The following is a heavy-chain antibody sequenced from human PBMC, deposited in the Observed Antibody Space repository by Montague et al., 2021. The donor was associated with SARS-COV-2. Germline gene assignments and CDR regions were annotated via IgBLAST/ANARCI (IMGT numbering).Heavy chain of an antibody. D-gene: IGHD6-13*01. CDR1: GGSISSYY. Sequence: SETLSLTCTVSGGSISSYYWSWIRQPPGKGLEWIGYIYYSGGTNYNPSLKSRVTISVDTSKNQFSLTLNSVTAADTAIYYCASHPVFQQLYSWGQGTLVSVSS. CDR2: IYYSGGT. CDR3: ASHPVFQQLYS. V-gene: IGHV4-59*12. J-gene: IGHJ4*02.